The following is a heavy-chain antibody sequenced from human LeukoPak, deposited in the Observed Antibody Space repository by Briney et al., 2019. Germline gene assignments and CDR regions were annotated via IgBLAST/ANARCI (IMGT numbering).Heavy chain of an antibody. CDR1: GYTFTDYY. Sequence: CASVKVSCKASGYTFTDYYMLWVQQPPGQGLAWMGWINPNSGGTNYAQKPQGRVTMIRNTSISTAYMELSRLRTDDTAVYYCARSERFWSGYYTGLPVDDWGQGTLVTVSS. CDR3: ARSERFWSGYYTGLPVDD. D-gene: IGHD3-3*01. V-gene: IGHV1-2*02. J-gene: IGHJ4*02. CDR2: INPNSGGT.